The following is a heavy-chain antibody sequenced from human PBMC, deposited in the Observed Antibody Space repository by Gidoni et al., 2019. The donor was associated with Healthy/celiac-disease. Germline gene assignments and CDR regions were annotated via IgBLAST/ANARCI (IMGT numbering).Heavy chain of an antibody. J-gene: IGHJ4*02. CDR3: ASAPNYDYVWGSYRDNDY. CDR2: INHSGIT. Sequence: QVQLQQWGAGLLKPSETLALTCAVYGGCFSDYSWCWIRQPPGKVLEWIGEINHSGITNYNPSLKSRVTISVDTSKNQFSLKLSSVTAADTAVYYCASAPNYDYVWGSYRDNDYWGQGTLVTVSS. V-gene: IGHV4-34*01. CDR1: GGCFSDYS. D-gene: IGHD3-16*02.